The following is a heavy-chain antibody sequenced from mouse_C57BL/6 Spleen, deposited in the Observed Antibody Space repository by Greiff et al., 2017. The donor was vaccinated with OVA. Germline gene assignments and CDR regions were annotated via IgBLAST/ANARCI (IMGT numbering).Heavy chain of an antibody. CDR1: GYTFTSYW. J-gene: IGHJ2*01. CDR2: IDPSDSYT. V-gene: IGHV1-69*01. CDR3: AQGFDY. Sequence: QVQLQQSGAELVMPGASVKLSCKASGYTFTSYWMHWVKQRPGQGLEWIGEIDPSDSYTNYNQKFKGKSTLTVDKSSSTAYMQLSSLTSEDSAVYYCAQGFDYWGQGTTLTVSS.